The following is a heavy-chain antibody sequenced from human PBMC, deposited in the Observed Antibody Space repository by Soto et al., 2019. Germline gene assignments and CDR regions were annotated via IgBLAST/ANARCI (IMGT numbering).Heavy chain of an antibody. V-gene: IGHV1-3*01. CDR3: ARDYSSGWYGHYYYGMDV. CDR2: INAGNGNT. J-gene: IGHJ6*02. D-gene: IGHD6-19*01. Sequence: ASVKVSCKASGYTFTSYAMHWVRQAPGQRLEWMGWINAGNGNTKYSQKFQGRVTITRDTSASTAYMELSSLRSEDTAVYYCARDYSSGWYGHYYYGMDVWGQGTTVTVSS. CDR1: GYTFTSYA.